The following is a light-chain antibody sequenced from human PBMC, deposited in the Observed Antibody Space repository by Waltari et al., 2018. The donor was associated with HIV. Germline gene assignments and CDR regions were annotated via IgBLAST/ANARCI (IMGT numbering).Light chain of an antibody. CDR1: ILRSFY. CDR3: YARDSSGDRWL. Sequence: SSDLSQDPGVSVALGQTVTITCQGDILRSFYANWCQQKPGHAPVLVIYGQNNRPSEIPDRFSASRSGDTASLTITGAQAEDEADYYCYARDSSGDRWLFGGGTRLTVL. J-gene: IGLJ3*02. V-gene: IGLV3-19*01. CDR2: GQN.